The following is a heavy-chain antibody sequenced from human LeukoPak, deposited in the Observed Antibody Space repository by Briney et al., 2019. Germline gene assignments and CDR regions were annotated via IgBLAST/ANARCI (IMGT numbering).Heavy chain of an antibody. CDR3: ARASLVTHDAFDI. D-gene: IGHD4-23*01. J-gene: IGHJ3*02. V-gene: IGHV4-59*12. Sequence: SETLSLTCTVSGGSISSYYWSWIRQPPGKGLEWIGYIYYSGSTNYNPSLKSRVTISVDTSKNQFSLKLSSVTAADTAVYYCARASLVTHDAFDIWGQGTMVTVSS. CDR2: IYYSGST. CDR1: GGSISSYY.